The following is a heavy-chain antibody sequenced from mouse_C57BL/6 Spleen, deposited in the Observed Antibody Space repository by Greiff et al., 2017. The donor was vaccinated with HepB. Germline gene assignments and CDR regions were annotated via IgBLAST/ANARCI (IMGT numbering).Heavy chain of an antibody. CDR2: IYPSDGST. Sequence: VQLQQSDAELVKPGASVKLSCKASGYTFTDHTMHWMKQRPEQGLGWIGYIYPSDGSTKYNEKFKDKATLTADKSSNTAYMQLNSLTSEVSAVYFGASGDYGSCDFDYWGQGTTLTVSS. J-gene: IGHJ2*01. CDR1: GYTFTDHT. V-gene: IGHV1-78*01. D-gene: IGHD1-1*01. CDR3: ASGDYGSCDFDY.